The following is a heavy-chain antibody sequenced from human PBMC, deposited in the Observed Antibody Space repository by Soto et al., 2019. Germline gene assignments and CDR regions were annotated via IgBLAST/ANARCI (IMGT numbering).Heavy chain of an antibody. J-gene: IGHJ4*02. CDR2: INPNSGGT. D-gene: IGHD5-18*01. V-gene: IGHV1-2*04. Sequence: GASVKVSCKASGYTFTGYYMHWVRQAPGQGLEWMGWINPNSGGTNYAQKFQGWVTMTRDTSISTAYMELSRLRSDDTAVYYCALNRGFAAMAQFDYWGQGTLVTAPQ. CDR1: GYTFTGYY. CDR3: ALNRGFAAMAQFDY.